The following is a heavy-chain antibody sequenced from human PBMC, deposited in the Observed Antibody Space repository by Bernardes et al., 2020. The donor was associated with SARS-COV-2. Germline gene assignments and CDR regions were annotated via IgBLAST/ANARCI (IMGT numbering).Heavy chain of an antibody. Sequence: GGSLRLSCTSSGFNFGDYGMSWFRQAPGKGLEWVGLIRSEAYGGTTEYAATVNGRFTISRDDSKGVAYLQMNSLKSEDTAVYYCSRGLPARWRQLDFDYWGKGDLVTVSS. J-gene: IGHJ4*02. CDR3: SRGLPARWRQLDFDY. CDR2: IRSEAYGGTT. CDR1: GFNFGDYG. V-gene: IGHV3-49*03. D-gene: IGHD1-1*01.